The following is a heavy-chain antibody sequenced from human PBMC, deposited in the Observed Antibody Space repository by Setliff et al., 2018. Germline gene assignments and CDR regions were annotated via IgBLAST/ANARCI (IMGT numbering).Heavy chain of an antibody. D-gene: IGHD5-12*01. CDR2: TIPMFGSA. CDR1: GGTFRSYG. J-gene: IGHJ6*03. V-gene: IGHV1-69*05. CDR3: AREGVDIRSSTDYRYYMDV. Sequence: VASVKVSCKASGGTFRSYGISWVRQAPGQGLEWMGGTIPMFGSANYAQKFQGRVTIITDEFTGTAYMELSSLRTEDTAVYYCAREGVDIRSSTDYRYYMDVWGKGTTVTVSS.